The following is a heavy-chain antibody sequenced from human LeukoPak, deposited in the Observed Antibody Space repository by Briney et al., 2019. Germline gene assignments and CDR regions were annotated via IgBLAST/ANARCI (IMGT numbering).Heavy chain of an antibody. D-gene: IGHD3-9*01. CDR2: IKQDGSEK. CDR1: GFPFSGYW. CDR3: AKGSRAYYDILYFDY. Sequence: PGGSLRLSCAASGFPFSGYWMIWVRQAPGKGLEWVANIKQDGSEKYYVDSVKGRFTISRDNAKNSLYLQMNSLRAEDTAVYYCAKGSRAYYDILYFDYWGQGTLVTVSS. V-gene: IGHV3-7*01. J-gene: IGHJ4*02.